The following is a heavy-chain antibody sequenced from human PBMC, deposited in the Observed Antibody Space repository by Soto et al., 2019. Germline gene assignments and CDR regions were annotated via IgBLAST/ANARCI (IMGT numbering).Heavy chain of an antibody. CDR2: ISAYNGNT. CDR3: ARASRFDYDIFVPDYYYYGMDV. J-gene: IGHJ6*02. V-gene: IGHV1-18*01. D-gene: IGHD3-9*01. Sequence: ASVKVSCKASGYTFTSYGISWVRQAPGQGLEWMGWISAYNGNTNYAQKLQGRVTMTTDTSTSTAYMELRSLRSDDTAVYYCARASRFDYDIFVPDYYYYGMDVWGQGTTVTVSS. CDR1: GYTFTSYG.